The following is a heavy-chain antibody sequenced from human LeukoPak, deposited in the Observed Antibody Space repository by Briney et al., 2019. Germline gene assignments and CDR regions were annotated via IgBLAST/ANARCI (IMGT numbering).Heavy chain of an antibody. CDR3: AKEVDTYYYDSSGYFDY. Sequence: PGGSLRLSCAASGFTFSSYAMSWVRQAPGKGQEWVSAISGSGGSTYYADSVKGRFTISRDNSKNTLYLQMNSLRAEDTAVYYCAKEVDTYYYDSSGYFDYWGQGTLVTVSS. CDR2: ISGSGGST. CDR1: GFTFSSYA. D-gene: IGHD3-22*01. J-gene: IGHJ4*02. V-gene: IGHV3-23*01.